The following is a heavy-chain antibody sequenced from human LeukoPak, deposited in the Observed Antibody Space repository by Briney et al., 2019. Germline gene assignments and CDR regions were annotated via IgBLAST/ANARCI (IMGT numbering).Heavy chain of an antibody. Sequence: GGSLRLSCAASAFTISSYRMSWVRQTPGKGLEWVANIKQDGSEKYYVDSVKGRFSISRDNVKNALYLQMNSLRVDDTGIYYCVRGAYYYACWGQGALVTVSS. CDR3: VRGAYYYAC. CDR1: AFTISSYR. J-gene: IGHJ4*02. D-gene: IGHD3-10*01. V-gene: IGHV3-7*01. CDR2: IKQDGSEK.